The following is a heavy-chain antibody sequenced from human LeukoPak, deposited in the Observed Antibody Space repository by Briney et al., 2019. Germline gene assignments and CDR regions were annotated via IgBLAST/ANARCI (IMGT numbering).Heavy chain of an antibody. CDR2: ISGSGGST. V-gene: IGHV3-23*01. Sequence: GGSLRLSCAASGFTFSSYAMSWVRQAPGKGLEWVSAISGSGGSTYCADSVKGRFTISRDNSKNTLYLQMNSLRAEDTAVYYCAKDTSGTPNAYFDYWGQGTLVTVSS. D-gene: IGHD1-26*01. J-gene: IGHJ4*02. CDR3: AKDTSGTPNAYFDY. CDR1: GFTFSSYA.